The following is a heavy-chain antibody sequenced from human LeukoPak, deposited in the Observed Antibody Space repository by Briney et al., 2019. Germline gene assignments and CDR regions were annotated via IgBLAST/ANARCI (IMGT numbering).Heavy chain of an antibody. Sequence: ASVKVSCKASGYTFTSYDINWVRQDTGHALEWMGWMNPNSGNTGYAQKFQGRDTMTRNNSISTAYMELSSLRSEDTAVYYCARGRRSRVAATTGYYYYMDVWGKGTTVTVSS. J-gene: IGHJ6*03. D-gene: IGHD2-15*01. CDR2: MNPNSGNT. V-gene: IGHV1-8*01. CDR1: GYTFTSYD. CDR3: ARGRRSRVAATTGYYYYMDV.